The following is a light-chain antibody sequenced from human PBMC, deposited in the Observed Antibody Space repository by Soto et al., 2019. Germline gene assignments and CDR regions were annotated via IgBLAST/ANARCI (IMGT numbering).Light chain of an antibody. CDR2: CAS. CDR1: QSGSSSY. CDR3: QQYGSWT. Sequence: EIVLTQSPGTLSLSPGERDTLSCRASQSGSSSYLAWYQQKPGQAPRLLVYCASSRATGIQDRFSGSGSGTDFTLTISRREPKDFAVYYCQQYGSWTFGQGTKVEIK. J-gene: IGKJ1*01. V-gene: IGKV3-20*01.